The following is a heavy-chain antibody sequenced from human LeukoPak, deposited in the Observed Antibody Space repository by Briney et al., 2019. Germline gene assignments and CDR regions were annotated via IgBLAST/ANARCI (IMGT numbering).Heavy chain of an antibody. CDR2: IYYSGST. J-gene: IGHJ4*02. D-gene: IGHD3-22*01. CDR3: ARNDSSGYFDY. Sequence: PSETLSLTCAVSGYSISSGYYWGWIRQPPGGGLEWIGSIYYSGSTHYNPSLKSRVTISVDTSKNQFSLKLNSVTAADTAVYYCARNDSSGYFDYWGQGTLVTVSS. V-gene: IGHV4-38-2*01. CDR1: GYSISSGYY.